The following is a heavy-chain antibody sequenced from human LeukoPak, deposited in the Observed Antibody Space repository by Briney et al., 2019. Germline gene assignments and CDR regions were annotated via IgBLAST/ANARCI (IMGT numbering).Heavy chain of an antibody. CDR1: GYSFTSYW. CDR3: ARQMGVAAAGGDAFDI. V-gene: IGHV5-51*01. CDR2: IYPGDSDT. D-gene: IGHD6-13*01. J-gene: IGHJ3*02. Sequence: RGESLKISCKGSGYSFTSYWIGWVRQMPGKGLEWMGIIYPGDSDTRYSPSFQGQVTISADKSISTAYLQWSSLKASDTAMYYCARQMGVAAAGGDAFDIWGQGTMVTVSS.